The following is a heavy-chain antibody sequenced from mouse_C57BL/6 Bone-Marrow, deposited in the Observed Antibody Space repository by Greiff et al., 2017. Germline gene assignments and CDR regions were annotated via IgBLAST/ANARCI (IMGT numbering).Heavy chain of an antibody. J-gene: IGHJ3*01. V-gene: IGHV3-6*01. D-gene: IGHD4-1*01. CDR1: GYSITSGYY. Sequence: EPGPGLVKPSQSLSLTCSVTGYSITSGYYWNWIRQFPGNKLEWMGYISYDGSNNYNPSLNNRISITLDPSKNQFFLKLNSVTTEDTATYFCARPWVWFAYWGQGTLVTVSA. CDR2: ISYDGSN. CDR3: ARPWVWFAY.